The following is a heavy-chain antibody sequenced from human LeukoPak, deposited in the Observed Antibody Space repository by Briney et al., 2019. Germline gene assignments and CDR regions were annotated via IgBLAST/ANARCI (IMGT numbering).Heavy chain of an antibody. J-gene: IGHJ4*02. CDR2: ICYSGST. D-gene: IGHD3-9*01. Sequence: SETLSLTCTVSGRSISSYYWSWIRQPPGKGLEWIGYICYSGSTNYNPSLKSRVTISVDTSKNQFSLKLSSVTAADTAVYYCARHASPFYDISILGWGQGTLVTVSS. CDR1: GRSISSYY. V-gene: IGHV4-59*08. CDR3: ARHASPFYDISILG.